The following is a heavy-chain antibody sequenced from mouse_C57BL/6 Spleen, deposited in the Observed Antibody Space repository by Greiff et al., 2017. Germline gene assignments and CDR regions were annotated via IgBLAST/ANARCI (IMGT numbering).Heavy chain of an antibody. Sequence: QVQLQQPGAELVRPGSSVKLSCKASGYTFTSYWMDWVKQRPGQGLEWIGNIYPSDSETHYNQKFKDKATLTVDKASSTAYMQLSSLTSEDSAVYYCARALSTMVTTEEYYAMDYWGQGTSVTVSS. CDR1: GYTFTSYW. CDR2: IYPSDSET. V-gene: IGHV1-61*01. CDR3: ARALSTMVTTEEYYAMDY. D-gene: IGHD2-2*01. J-gene: IGHJ4*01.